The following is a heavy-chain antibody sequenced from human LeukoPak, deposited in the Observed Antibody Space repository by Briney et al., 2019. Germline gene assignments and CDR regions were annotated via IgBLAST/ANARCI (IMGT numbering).Heavy chain of an antibody. D-gene: IGHD3-10*01. CDR3: AKKAYYGSGSYQLDY. V-gene: IGHV3-30*18. J-gene: IGHJ4*02. Sequence: GGPLRLSCAASGFTFSSYVMHWVRQAPGKGLEWVAVISDDGSNKYYADSVKGRFTISRDNSKNTLYLQMNSLRAEDTAVYYCAKKAYYGSGSYQLDYWGQGTLVTVSS. CDR2: ISDDGSNK. CDR1: GFTFSSYV.